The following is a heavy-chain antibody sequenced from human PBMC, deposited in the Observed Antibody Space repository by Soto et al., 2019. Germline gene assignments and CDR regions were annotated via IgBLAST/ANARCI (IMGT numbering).Heavy chain of an antibody. D-gene: IGHD3-16*01. CDR2: ISGSGGRS. J-gene: IGHJ4*02. CDR3: AKAYFVWSSEQPYYFDY. CDR1: GFTFSNYA. V-gene: IGHV3-23*01. Sequence: EVQLLDSGGGLVQPGGSLRLSCAASGFTFSNYAMTWVRQGPGQGLEWVSGISGSGGRSYYADSVKGRFTISRDNSKSKLYLQMNSLRAEDTAVYYCAKAYFVWSSEQPYYFDYWGQGTLVTVSS.